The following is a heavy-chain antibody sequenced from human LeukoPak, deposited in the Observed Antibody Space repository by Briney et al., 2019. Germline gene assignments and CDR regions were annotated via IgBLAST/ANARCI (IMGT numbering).Heavy chain of an antibody. D-gene: IGHD2-2*02. V-gene: IGHV3-23*01. CDR3: ANLEGCSSTSCYTPMVPIDY. CDR1: GFTFSSYA. CDR2: ISGSGGST. J-gene: IGHJ4*02. Sequence: QAGGSLRLSCAASGFTFSSYAMSWVRQAPGKGLEWVSAISGSGGSTYYADSVKGRFTISRDNSKNTLYLQMNSLRAEDTAVYYCANLEGCSSTSCYTPMVPIDYWGQGTLVTVSS.